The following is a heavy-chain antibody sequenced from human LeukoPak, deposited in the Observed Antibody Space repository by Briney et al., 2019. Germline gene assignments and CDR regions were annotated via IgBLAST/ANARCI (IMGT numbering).Heavy chain of an antibody. Sequence: PSETLSLTCTVSGGSISSYYWSWIRQPPGKGLEWIGYIYYSGNTDSNPSLKSRVTISVDTSKNQFSLKLGSVTAADTAVCYCARTYCSGGSCHFDYWGQGTLVTVSS. J-gene: IGHJ4*02. CDR1: GGSISSYY. D-gene: IGHD2-15*01. CDR3: ARTYCSGGSCHFDY. CDR2: IYYSGNT. V-gene: IGHV4-59*08.